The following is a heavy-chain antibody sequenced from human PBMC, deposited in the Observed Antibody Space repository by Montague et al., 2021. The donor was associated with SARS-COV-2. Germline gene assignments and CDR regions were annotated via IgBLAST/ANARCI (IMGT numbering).Heavy chain of an antibody. D-gene: IGHD2-15*01. Sequence: SETLSLTCTVSGGSISSYYWSWIRQPPGKGLEWIGYIYYSGSTNYNPSLRSRVTISVDTSKNQFSLKMTSLTAADTAFYYCARLGYCSETLCSSDFWGQGTLVTVSS. CDR2: IYYSGST. CDR1: GGSISSYY. CDR3: ARLGYCSETLCSSDF. J-gene: IGHJ4*02. V-gene: IGHV4-59*08.